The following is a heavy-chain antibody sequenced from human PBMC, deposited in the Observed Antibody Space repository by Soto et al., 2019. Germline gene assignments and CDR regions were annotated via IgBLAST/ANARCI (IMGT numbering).Heavy chain of an antibody. CDR2: INAGNGHT. V-gene: IGHV1-3*01. Sequence: QVQLVQSGAEVKKPGASVKVSCKASGYTFSNYLLHWVRQAPGQGIEGMGCINAGNGHTKYSQTSQVRVTFTRDTSATTAYIELSSLRSEDTAVYYCASPSSGSGIYYWGQVTLVTVSS. CDR3: ASPSSGSGIYY. J-gene: IGHJ4*02. D-gene: IGHD3-10*01. CDR1: GYTFSNYL.